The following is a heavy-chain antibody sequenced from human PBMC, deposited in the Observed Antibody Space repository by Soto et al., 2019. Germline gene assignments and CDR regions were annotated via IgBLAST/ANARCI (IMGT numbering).Heavy chain of an antibody. CDR2: ITPFSGDV. D-gene: IGHD1-26*01. J-gene: IGHJ4*02. V-gene: IGHV1-45*02. Sequence: QMQLVQSGAEVKRTGSTVTVSCKALGNTFTYRYLHWVRQAPGQALEWMGWITPFSGDVHYAQKFPERVTITRDRSINTAYMRMSSLRPEDTAMYYCASGGAGSGTFTWELPDHWGQGTLVTVSS. CDR1: GNTFTYRY. CDR3: ASGGAGSGTFTWELPDH.